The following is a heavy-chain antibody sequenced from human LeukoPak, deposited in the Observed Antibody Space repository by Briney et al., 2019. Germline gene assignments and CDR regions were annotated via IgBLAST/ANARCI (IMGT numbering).Heavy chain of an antibody. V-gene: IGHV4-39*07. J-gene: IGHJ5*02. CDR3: ARAAPDYDFWSGSPFDP. CDR1: GDSISSSNYY. D-gene: IGHD3-3*01. Sequence: SETLSLTCTVSGDSISSSNYYWGWVRQPPGKGLEWIGSIFYSGSTYYNPSLKSRVTISVDTSKNQFSLKLSSVTAADTAVYYCARAAPDYDFWSGSPFDPWGQGTLVTVSS. CDR2: IFYSGST.